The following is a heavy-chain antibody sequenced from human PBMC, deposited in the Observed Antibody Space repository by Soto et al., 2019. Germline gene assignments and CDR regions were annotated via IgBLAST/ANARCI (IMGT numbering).Heavy chain of an antibody. CDR1: GFTFSGSA. Sequence: GGSLRLSCAASGFTFSGSAMHWVRKASGKGLEWVGRIRSKANSYATAYAASVKGRFTISRDDSKNTAYLQMNSLKTEDTAVYYCTSRDGYNFYWGQGTLVTVSS. CDR2: IRSKANSYAT. V-gene: IGHV3-73*01. CDR3: TSRDGYNFY. D-gene: IGHD5-12*01. J-gene: IGHJ4*02.